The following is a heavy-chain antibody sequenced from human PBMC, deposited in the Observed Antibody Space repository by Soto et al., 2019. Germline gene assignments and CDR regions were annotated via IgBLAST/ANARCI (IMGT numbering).Heavy chain of an antibody. Sequence: ANYAQKFQGRVTITADKSTSTAYMELSSLRSEDTAVYYCAREIIVVVPAPSHWFDPWGQGTLVTVSS. CDR3: AREIIVVVPAPSHWFDP. CDR2: A. J-gene: IGHJ5*02. D-gene: IGHD2-2*01. V-gene: IGHV1-69*04.